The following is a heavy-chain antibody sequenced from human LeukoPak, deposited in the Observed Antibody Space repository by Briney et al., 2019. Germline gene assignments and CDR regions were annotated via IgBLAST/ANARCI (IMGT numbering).Heavy chain of an antibody. CDR3: AVRRGYFDY. CDR2: INTDGSST. CDR1: GFTFRSYW. V-gene: IGHV3-74*01. J-gene: IGHJ4*02. Sequence: GGSLRLSCAVSGFTFRSYWMHWVRQAPGKGLVWVSRINTDGSSTSYADSVTGRFTISRDNAKNTLYLQMNSLRAEDTAVYYCAVRRGYFDYWGQGTLVTVSS.